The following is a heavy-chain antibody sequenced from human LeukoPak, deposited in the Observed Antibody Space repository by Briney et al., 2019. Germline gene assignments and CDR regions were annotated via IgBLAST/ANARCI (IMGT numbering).Heavy chain of an antibody. Sequence: PGGSLRLSCAASGLTFSSYAMSWVRQAPGKGLEWVSAISGSGGSTYYADSVKGRFTVSRDNSKNTLYLQMNSLRAEDTAVYYCAKDRIAVAGTVLDYWGQGTLVTVSS. V-gene: IGHV3-23*01. CDR1: GLTFSSYA. D-gene: IGHD6-19*01. CDR3: AKDRIAVAGTVLDY. J-gene: IGHJ4*02. CDR2: ISGSGGST.